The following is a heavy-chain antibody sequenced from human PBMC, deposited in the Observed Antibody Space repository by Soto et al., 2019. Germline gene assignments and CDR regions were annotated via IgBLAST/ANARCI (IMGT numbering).Heavy chain of an antibody. CDR2: ISTTSFTI. Sequence: GGSLRLSCAASGFSFSTYNMDWVRQAPGKRPEWIAYISTTSFTIYYADSVKGRFTISRDNDRNSLYLEMNSLRDEDTAVYYCARDRCYDGTCYSASDSWGQGTLVTVS. D-gene: IGHD2-15*01. V-gene: IGHV3-48*02. CDR1: GFSFSTYN. CDR3: ARDRCYDGTCYSASDS. J-gene: IGHJ5*01.